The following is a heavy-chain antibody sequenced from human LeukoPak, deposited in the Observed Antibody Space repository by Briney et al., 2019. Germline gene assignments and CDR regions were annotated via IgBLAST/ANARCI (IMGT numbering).Heavy chain of an antibody. CDR1: GYTFTIYG. CDR3: ATTGELGYYYYNGMDV. V-gene: IGHV1-18*01. Sequence: EASVKVSCTASGYTFTIYGISWVRQAPGQGLEWMGWISAYNGNTNYAQKFQGRVTLTRDTSASTTYMELSSLRSEDTAVYYCATTGELGYYYYNGMDVWGQGTTVTVSS. D-gene: IGHD7-27*01. CDR2: ISAYNGNT. J-gene: IGHJ6*02.